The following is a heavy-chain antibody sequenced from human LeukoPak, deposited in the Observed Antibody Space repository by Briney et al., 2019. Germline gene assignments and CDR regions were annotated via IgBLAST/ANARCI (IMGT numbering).Heavy chain of an antibody. V-gene: IGHV4-39*07. CDR3: ARGYSSSWYYFDY. CDR1: GGSISGSSYY. Sequence: PSETLSLTCTVSGGSISGSSYYWGWIRQPPGKGLEWIASIHYSGSTYYNPSLKSRVTISVDTSKSQFSLKLSSVTAADTAIYYCARGYSSSWYYFDYWGQGTLVTVSS. J-gene: IGHJ4*02. CDR2: IHYSGST. D-gene: IGHD6-13*01.